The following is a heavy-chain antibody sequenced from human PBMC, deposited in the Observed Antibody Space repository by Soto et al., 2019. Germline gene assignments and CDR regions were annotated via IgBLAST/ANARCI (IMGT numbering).Heavy chain of an antibody. V-gene: IGHV3-23*01. Sequence: PGGSLRLSCAASGFTFSTYAMNLFRQSPGRGRGWLSGISGSGDSTYYADSVKGRFTISRDNSKNTLYLQMNSLRAEDTALYYCTKEGGQWVRGLIITFGYFDYWGQGALVTVSS. J-gene: IGHJ4*02. CDR3: TKEGGQWVRGLIITFGYFDY. CDR2: ISGSGDST. CDR1: GFTFSTYA. D-gene: IGHD3-10*01.